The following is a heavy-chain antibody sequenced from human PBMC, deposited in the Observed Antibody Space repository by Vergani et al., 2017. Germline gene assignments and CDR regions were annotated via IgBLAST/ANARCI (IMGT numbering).Heavy chain of an antibody. D-gene: IGHD2-2*01. CDR1: GFTFSSYS. CDR2: ISSSSSYI. V-gene: IGHV3-21*01. J-gene: IGHJ6*03. Sequence: EVQLVESGGGLVKPGGSLRLSCAASGFTFSSYSMNWVRQAPGKGLEWVSSISSSSSYIYYADSVKGRFTISRDNAKNSLYLQMNSLRAEDTAVYYCAGDRYCSSTSCNGYYYYYMDVWGKGTTVTVSS. CDR3: AGDRYCSSTSCNGYYYYYMDV.